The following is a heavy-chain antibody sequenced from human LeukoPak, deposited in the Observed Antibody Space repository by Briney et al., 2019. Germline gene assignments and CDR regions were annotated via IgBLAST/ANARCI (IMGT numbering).Heavy chain of an antibody. V-gene: IGHV4-59*04. CDR1: GGSISVYY. D-gene: IGHD5-24*01. CDR3: ARDTVRPPDY. Sequence: SETLSLTCTVSGGSISVYYWSWIRQPPGKGLEWIGYIYYSGSTYYNPSLKSRVTISVDTSKNQFSLKLSSVTAADTAVYYCARDTVRPPDYWGQGTLVTVSS. CDR2: IYYSGST. J-gene: IGHJ4*02.